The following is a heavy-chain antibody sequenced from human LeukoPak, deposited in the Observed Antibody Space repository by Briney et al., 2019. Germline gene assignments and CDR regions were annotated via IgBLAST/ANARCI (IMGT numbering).Heavy chain of an antibody. Sequence: PSETLSLTCTVSGGSISSGDYYWSWIRQPPGKGLEWIGYIYYSGSTYYNPPLKSRVTISVDTSKNQFSLKLSSVTAADTAVYYCARVGGISLNWFDPWGQGTLVTVSS. CDR1: GGSISSGDYY. D-gene: IGHD1-26*01. J-gene: IGHJ5*02. V-gene: IGHV4-30-4*01. CDR2: IYYSGST. CDR3: ARVGGISLNWFDP.